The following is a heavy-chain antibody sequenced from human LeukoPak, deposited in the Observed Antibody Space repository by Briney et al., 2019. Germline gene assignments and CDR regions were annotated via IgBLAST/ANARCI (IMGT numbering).Heavy chain of an antibody. D-gene: IGHD6-13*01. CDR1: GLTFSDYS. CDR2: ISAGGGST. CDR3: AKDTAGPEY. V-gene: IGHV3-23*01. Sequence: GGSLRLSCAASGLTFSDYSMTWVRQAPGKGLFWVSGISAGGGSTYYADSVKGRFTISRDNSRNTLYLQMNSLRAEDTAVYYCAKDTAGPEYWGQGTLVTVSS. J-gene: IGHJ4*02.